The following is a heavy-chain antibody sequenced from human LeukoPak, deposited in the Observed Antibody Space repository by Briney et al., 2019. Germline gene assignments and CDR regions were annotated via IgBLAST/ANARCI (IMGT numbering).Heavy chain of an antibody. CDR3: ARLSAGYCGGDCPNAEYFQH. J-gene: IGHJ1*01. Sequence: PSETLSLTCTVSGGSISSSSYYWGWIREPPGKGLEWIGSIYYSGSTYYNPSLKSRVTISVDTSKNQFSLKLSSVTAADTAVYYCARLSAGYCGGDCPNAEYFQHWGQGTLVTVSS. D-gene: IGHD2-21*01. CDR1: GGSISSSSYY. V-gene: IGHV4-39*01. CDR2: IYYSGST.